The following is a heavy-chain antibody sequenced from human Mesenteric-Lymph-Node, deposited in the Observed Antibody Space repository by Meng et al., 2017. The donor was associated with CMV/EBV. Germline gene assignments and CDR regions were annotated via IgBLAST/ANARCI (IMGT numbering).Heavy chain of an antibody. D-gene: IGHD3-3*01. V-gene: IGHV1-46*01. CDR1: GHTFTNYY. J-gene: IGHJ6*02. Sequence: ASVKVSCTPSGHTFTNYYIHWVRQAPGQGLEWMGIIIPDGGNTSYAQKFQGRVSMTRDTSTNTVYMELSRLRSEDTAVYYCATSTIFEGYGMDVWGQGTTVTVSS. CDR3: ATSTIFEGYGMDV. CDR2: IIPDGGNT.